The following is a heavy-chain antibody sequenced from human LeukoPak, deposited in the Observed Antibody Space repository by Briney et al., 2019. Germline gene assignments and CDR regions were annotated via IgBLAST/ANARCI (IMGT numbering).Heavy chain of an antibody. D-gene: IGHD3-3*01. J-gene: IGHJ5*02. CDR1: GGSISSGDYY. CDR3: ARGEKHYDFWSGYFDP. CDR2: IQDSGRT. Sequence: SQTLSLTCTVSGGSISSGDYYWSWIRQLPGKGLEWIGHIQDSGRTYYNPSLKSRLTISLDTSKNEFSLNLSSVTAADTAVYHCARGEKHYDFWSGYFDPWGQGTLVTVSS. V-gene: IGHV4-31*03.